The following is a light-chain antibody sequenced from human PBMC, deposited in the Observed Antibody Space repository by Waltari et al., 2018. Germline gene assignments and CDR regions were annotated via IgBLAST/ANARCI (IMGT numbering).Light chain of an antibody. CDR1: HSISNF. CDR3: QQSYSPPVT. CDR2: VAS. Sequence: QMTQSPSSLSASVGDRVTITCRTRHSISNFLNWYQQKPGQAPKVLMFVASKLERGVPARFSGSGSGTEFKLTISGVQPEESATYYCQQSYSPPVTFGQGTRLEIK. J-gene: IGKJ5*01. V-gene: IGKV1-39*01.